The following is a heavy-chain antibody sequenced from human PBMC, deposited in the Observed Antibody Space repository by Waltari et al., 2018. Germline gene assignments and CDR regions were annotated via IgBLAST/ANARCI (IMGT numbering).Heavy chain of an antibody. Sequence: QVQLQESGPGLVKPSETLSLTCTVPGGPISSSYWRWIRQPPGKGLEWIGYIYYSGSTNYNPSLKSRVTISVDTSKNQFSLKLSSVTAADTAVYYCARIPPFGEPLPYFDYWGQGTLVTVSS. J-gene: IGHJ4*02. CDR2: IYYSGST. CDR1: GGPISSSY. CDR3: ARIPPFGEPLPYFDY. V-gene: IGHV4-59*01. D-gene: IGHD3-10*01.